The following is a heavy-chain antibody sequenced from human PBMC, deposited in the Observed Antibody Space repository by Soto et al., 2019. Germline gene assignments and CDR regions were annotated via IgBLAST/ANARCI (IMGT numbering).Heavy chain of an antibody. CDR1: GGTFSSYT. D-gene: IGHD2-15*01. J-gene: IGHJ3*02. CDR2: IIPILGIA. Sequence: QVQLVQSGAEVKKPGSSVKVSCKASGGTFSSYTISWVRQAPGQGLEWMGRIIPILGIANYAQKFQGRVTITEDKATSTAYMELSSLRSEDTAVYYCAREVYCSGGSCYGAFDIWGQGTMGTVSS. CDR3: AREVYCSGGSCYGAFDI. V-gene: IGHV1-69*08.